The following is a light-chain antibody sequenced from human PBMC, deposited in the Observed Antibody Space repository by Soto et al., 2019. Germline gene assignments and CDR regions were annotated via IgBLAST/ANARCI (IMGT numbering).Light chain of an antibody. CDR1: DSNIGNHY. Sequence: QSVLTQPPSVSAAPGQKVTISCSGTDSNIGNHYVTWYQHVPGTAPKGLIYDDNKRPSGIPGRFSGSKSGTSATLAITGLQTGDEADYYCGTWDSRLTAVIFGGGTKLTVL. CDR3: GTWDSRLTAVI. V-gene: IGLV1-51*01. J-gene: IGLJ2*01. CDR2: DDN.